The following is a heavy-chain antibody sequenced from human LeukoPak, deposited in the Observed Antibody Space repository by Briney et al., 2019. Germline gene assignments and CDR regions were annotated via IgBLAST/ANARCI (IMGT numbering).Heavy chain of an antibody. D-gene: IGHD3-3*02. CDR3: AKDSRHYYFDY. CDR1: GFTFSRYV. CDR2: ISDDGNKK. J-gene: IGHJ4*02. Sequence: GGSLRLSCAASGFTFSRYVMHWVRQAPGKGLEWVAVISDDGNKKYYADSVKGRFTISRDKSKDTVYLQMNSLRAEDTAVYYCAKDSRHYYFDYWGQGTPVTVSS. V-gene: IGHV3-30*18.